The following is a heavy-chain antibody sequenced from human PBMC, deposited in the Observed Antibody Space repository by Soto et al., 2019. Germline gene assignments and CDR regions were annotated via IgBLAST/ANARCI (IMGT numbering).Heavy chain of an antibody. CDR2: IWYDGSKT. CDR3: SKEWGYDLWSGYYGFDY. CDR1: GFTFSSYG. D-gene: IGHD3-3*01. J-gene: IGHJ4*02. Sequence: GGSLRLSCAASGFTFSSYGMQWVRQAPGKGLEWVAVIWYDGSKTYYADSVKGRFTISRDNSKNTLYLQMNSLRAEDTAVYYCSKEWGYDLWSGYYGFDYWGQGTLVTVSS. V-gene: IGHV3-33*06.